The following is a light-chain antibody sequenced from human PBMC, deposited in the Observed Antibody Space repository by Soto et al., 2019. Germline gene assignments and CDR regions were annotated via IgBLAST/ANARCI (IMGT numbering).Light chain of an antibody. V-gene: IGKV3-20*01. J-gene: IGKJ3*01. Sequence: EIVLTQSPGTLSLSPGERATLSCRASQSINNRYLAWYQQKPGQAPRLLIYAASSRATGIPDRFSGSGSGTDFTLTISRLEAEDFAVYYCQQFGSSPGFTFGPGTKVDIK. CDR1: QSINNRY. CDR2: AAS. CDR3: QQFGSSPGFT.